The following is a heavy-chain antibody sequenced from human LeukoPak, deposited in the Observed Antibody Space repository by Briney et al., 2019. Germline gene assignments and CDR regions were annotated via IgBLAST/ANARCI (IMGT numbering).Heavy chain of an antibody. Sequence: PVKVSCKASGGTFSSYAISWVRQAPGQGLEWIGRIIPIFGTANYAQKFQGRVTITADKSTSTAYMELSSLRSEDTAVYYCARGGYCSGGSCYKPFDYWGQGTLVTVSS. CDR3: ARGGYCSGGSCYKPFDY. CDR1: GGTFSSYA. D-gene: IGHD2-15*01. J-gene: IGHJ4*02. V-gene: IGHV1-69*06. CDR2: IIPIFGTA.